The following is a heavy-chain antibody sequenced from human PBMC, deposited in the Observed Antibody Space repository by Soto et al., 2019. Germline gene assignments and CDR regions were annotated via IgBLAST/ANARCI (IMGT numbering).Heavy chain of an antibody. Sequence: EVQLVESGGVVVQPGGSLRLSCAASGFTFDDYTMHWVRQAPGKGLEWVSLISWYGGSTYYADYVKGRFTISRYNSKTSLYLQMNSLRTEDTSLYYCAKDTVEIIMVRGGAGFDIWGQGTMVTVSS. D-gene: IGHD3-10*01. CDR1: GFTFDDYT. V-gene: IGHV3-43*01. CDR2: ISWYGGST. CDR3: AKDTVEIIMVRGGAGFDI. J-gene: IGHJ3*02.